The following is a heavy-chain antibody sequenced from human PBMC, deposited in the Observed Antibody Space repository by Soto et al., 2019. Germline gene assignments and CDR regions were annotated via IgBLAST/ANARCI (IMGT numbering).Heavy chain of an antibody. CDR1: GFTFGDYA. D-gene: IGHD2-2*02. CDR2: IRSKAYGGTT. V-gene: IGHV3-49*04. Sequence: GGSLRLSCTASGFTFGDYAMSWVRQAPGKGLEWVGFIRSKAYGGTTEYAASVKGRFTISRDDSKSIAYLQMNSLKTEATAVYYCTRDRSGNQLLYRDAFDIWGQGTMVTVSS. CDR3: TRDRSGNQLLYRDAFDI. J-gene: IGHJ3*02.